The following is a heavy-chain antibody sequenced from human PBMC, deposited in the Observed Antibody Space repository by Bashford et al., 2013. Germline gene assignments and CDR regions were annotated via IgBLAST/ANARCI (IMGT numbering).Heavy chain of an antibody. J-gene: IGHJ6*01. D-gene: IGHD4-23*01. CDR3: ARDRWRSGMDV. Sequence: ASVKVSCKASGYTFSDYYLHWVRQAPGQGLEWMGWINPNPNSGATKYAEMFQGRVTMTRDTSISTAYMELSSLRSDDTAIYYCARDRWRSGMDVVGPRATVTVSS. CDR1: GYTFSDYY. V-gene: IGHV1-2*02. CDR2: INPNPNSGAT.